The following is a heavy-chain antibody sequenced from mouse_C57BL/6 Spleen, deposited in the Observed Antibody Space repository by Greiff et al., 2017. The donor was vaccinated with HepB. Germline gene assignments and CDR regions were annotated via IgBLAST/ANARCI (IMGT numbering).Heavy chain of an antibody. CDR2: INTNNGGT. D-gene: IGHD2-2*01. J-gene: IGHJ3*01. CDR3: ARSLSTMVTSEAY. Sequence: EVQLQQSGPELVKPGASVKIPCKASGYTFTDYNMDWVKQSHGKSLEWIGDINTNNGGTIYNQKFKGKATLTVDKSSSTAYMELRSLTSADTAVYYCARSLSTMVTSEAYWGQGALVTVSA. V-gene: IGHV1-18*01. CDR1: GYTFTDYN.